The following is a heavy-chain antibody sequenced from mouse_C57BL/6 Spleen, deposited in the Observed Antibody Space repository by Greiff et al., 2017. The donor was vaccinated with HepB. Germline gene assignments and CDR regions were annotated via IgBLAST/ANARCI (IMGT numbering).Heavy chain of an antibody. CDR1: GYTFTSYW. CDR2: INPSSGYT. V-gene: IGHV1-7*01. J-gene: IGHJ3*01. Sequence: VQLQQSGAELAKPGASVKLSCKASGYTFTSYWMHWVKQRPGQGLEWIGYINPSSGYTKYNQKFKDKATLTADKSSSTAYMQLSSLTYEDSAVYYCARPLTGTGAWFAYWGQGTLVTVSA. D-gene: IGHD4-1*01. CDR3: ARPLTGTGAWFAY.